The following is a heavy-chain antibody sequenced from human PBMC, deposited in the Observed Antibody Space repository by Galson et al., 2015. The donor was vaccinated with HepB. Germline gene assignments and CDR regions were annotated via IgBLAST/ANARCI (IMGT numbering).Heavy chain of an antibody. J-gene: IGHJ4*02. V-gene: IGHV3-33*01. CDR2: IWYDGSNK. CDR1: GFTFSSYG. Sequence: SLRLSCAASGFTFSSYGMHWVRQAPGKGLEWVAVIWYDGSNKYYADSVKGRFTISRDNSKNTLYLQMNSLRAEDTAVYYCARERYYDSSGWGPFDYWGQGTLVTVSS. D-gene: IGHD3-22*01. CDR3: ARERYYDSSGWGPFDY.